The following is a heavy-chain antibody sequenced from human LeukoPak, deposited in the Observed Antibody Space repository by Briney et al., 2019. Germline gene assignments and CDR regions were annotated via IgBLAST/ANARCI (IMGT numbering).Heavy chain of an antibody. CDR2: LSYTGKT. Sequence: PSETLSLTCNVSGVSLSTSHWNWIRQRPGKGLEWIGCLSYTGKTDYNPSLKSRVSISLGSSNNHFSLKLTSVTAADTAVYYYSEGYFEPFDHWGQGILVTVSS. D-gene: IGHD2/OR15-2a*01. CDR1: GVSLSTSH. V-gene: IGHV4-59*01. CDR3: SEGYFEPFDH. J-gene: IGHJ4*02.